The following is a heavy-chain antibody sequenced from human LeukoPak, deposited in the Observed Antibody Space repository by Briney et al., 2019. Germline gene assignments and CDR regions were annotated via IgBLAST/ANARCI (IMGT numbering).Heavy chain of an antibody. J-gene: IGHJ4*02. CDR2: ISDSGSTT. Sequence: GGSLRLSCAASGFIFSNYAMSWVRQAPGKGLEWVSSISDSGSTTYYAESVKGRFTISRDNAKNTLFVQMNSLRADDTAVYYCAEGGSGSSSGDFDYWGQGTLVTVSS. CDR3: AEGGSGSSSGDFDY. V-gene: IGHV3-23*01. D-gene: IGHD6-6*01. CDR1: GFIFSNYA.